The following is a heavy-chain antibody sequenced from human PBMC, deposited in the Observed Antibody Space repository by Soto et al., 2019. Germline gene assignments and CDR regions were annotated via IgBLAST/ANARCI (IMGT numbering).Heavy chain of an antibody. V-gene: IGHV3-21*01. Sequence: VGSLRLSCAASVFTFSSYSMNCVRHAPGKWLEWVSSISSSSSYIYYADSVKGRFTISRDNAKNSLYLQMNSLRAEDTAVYYCARTTYYDFWSGYDGMEVWGQGTMVSVS. CDR2: ISSSSSYI. D-gene: IGHD3-3*01. J-gene: IGHJ6*01. CDR1: VFTFSSYS. CDR3: ARTTYYDFWSGYDGMEV.